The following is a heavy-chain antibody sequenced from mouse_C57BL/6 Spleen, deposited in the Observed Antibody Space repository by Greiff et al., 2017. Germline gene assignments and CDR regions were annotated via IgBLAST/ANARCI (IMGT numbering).Heavy chain of an antibody. CDR3: ARDGYGIYYYAMDY. CDR2: INPNYGTT. D-gene: IGHD2-1*01. V-gene: IGHV1-39*01. CDR1: GYSFTDYN. Sequence: EVQRVESGPELVKPGASVKISCKASGYSFTDYNMNWVKQRNGKSLEWIGVINPNYGTTYYNQEFKGKATLTVDQSSSTAYMQLNSLTSEDSAVYYCARDGYGIYYYAMDYWGQGTSVTVSS. J-gene: IGHJ4*01.